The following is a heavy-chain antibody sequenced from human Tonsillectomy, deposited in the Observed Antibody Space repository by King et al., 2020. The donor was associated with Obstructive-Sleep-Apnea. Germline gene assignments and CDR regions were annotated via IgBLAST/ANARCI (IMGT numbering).Heavy chain of an antibody. D-gene: IGHD6-19*01. CDR1: GFTFSNAL. J-gene: IGHJ4*02. CDR3: TTANPSSGWYNRFGY. V-gene: IGHV3-15*01. CDR2: IKSKTDGGTT. Sequence: VQLVESGGGLVKPGGALRLSCAASGFTFSNALMNLGRQAPGKGLEWVGRIKSKTDGGTTDYAATVKGRVPISRDDSKNTLYLQMNSLKTEDTAVYYCTTANPSSGWYNRFGYWGQGTLVTVSS.